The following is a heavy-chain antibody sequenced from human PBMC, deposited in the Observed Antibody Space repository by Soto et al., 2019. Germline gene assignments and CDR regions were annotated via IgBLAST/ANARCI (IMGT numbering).Heavy chain of an antibody. CDR2: TRNKANSYTT. Sequence: GGSLRLSCAASGFTFSDHYMDWVRQAPGKGLEWVGRTRNKANSYTTEYAASVKGRFTISRDDSKNSLYLQMNSLKTEDTAVYYCARGMYSSSFGPIWYYYYGMDVRGQGITVTVS. V-gene: IGHV3-72*01. CDR1: GFTFSDHY. D-gene: IGHD6-13*01. CDR3: ARGMYSSSFGPIWYYYYGMDV. J-gene: IGHJ6*02.